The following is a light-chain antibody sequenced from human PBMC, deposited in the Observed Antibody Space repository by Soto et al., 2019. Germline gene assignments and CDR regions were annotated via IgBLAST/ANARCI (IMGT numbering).Light chain of an antibody. CDR3: SSYTSSSTYV. V-gene: IGLV2-8*01. J-gene: IGLJ1*01. Sequence: QSVLTQPPSASGSPGQSVTISCTGTSSDIGAYIYVSWYQQHPGKAPKLMISEVSRRPSGVPERFSGPKSGNTASLTVSGLQADDEAHYYCSSYTSSSTYVFGTGTKVTVL. CDR1: SSDIGAYIY. CDR2: EVS.